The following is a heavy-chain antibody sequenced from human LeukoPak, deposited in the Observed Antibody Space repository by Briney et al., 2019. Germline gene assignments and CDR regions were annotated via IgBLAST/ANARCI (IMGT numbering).Heavy chain of an antibody. D-gene: IGHD3-9*01. J-gene: IGHJ5*02. CDR1: GGSISSYY. CDR2: IYYSGST. V-gene: IGHV4-59*08. Sequence: SETLSLTCTVSGGSISSYYWRWIRQPPGKGLEGIGYIYYSGSTNYNPSLKSRVTISVDTSKNQFSLKLSSVTAADTAVYYCARHSNVLRYFDWLFGCFDPWGQGTLVTVSS. CDR3: ARHSNVLRYFDWLFGCFDP.